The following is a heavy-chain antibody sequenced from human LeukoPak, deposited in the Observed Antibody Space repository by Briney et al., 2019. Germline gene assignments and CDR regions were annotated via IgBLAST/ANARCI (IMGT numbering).Heavy chain of an antibody. V-gene: IGHV4-59*08. D-gene: IGHD3-10*01. Sequence: SETLSLTCTVSGGSISSYYWSWIRQPPGKGLEWIGNLYYSGSTDYNPSLKSRVTISVDTSKNQFSLKLSSVTAADTAVYYCARHGYYGSGNFDCWGQGTLVTVSS. CDR2: LYYSGST. J-gene: IGHJ4*02. CDR1: GGSISSYY. CDR3: ARHGYYGSGNFDC.